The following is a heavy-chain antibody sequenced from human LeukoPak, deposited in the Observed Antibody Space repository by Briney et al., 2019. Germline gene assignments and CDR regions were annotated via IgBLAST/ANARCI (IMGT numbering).Heavy chain of an antibody. D-gene: IGHD6-19*01. CDR3: AKGGQQWLVSGNWFDP. CDR1: RFTFSSYA. CDR2: ISAGGGST. J-gene: IGHJ5*02. Sequence: GGSLRLSCTASRFTFSSYAMSWVRQAPGKGLEWVSAISAGGGSTYYADSVKGRLTISRDNSKNTLFLQMNSLRADDTAVYYCAKGGQQWLVSGNWFDPWGQGTLVTVSS. V-gene: IGHV3-23*01.